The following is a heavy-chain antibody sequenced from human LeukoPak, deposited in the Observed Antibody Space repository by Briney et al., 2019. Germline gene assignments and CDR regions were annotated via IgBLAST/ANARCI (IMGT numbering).Heavy chain of an antibody. V-gene: IGHV1-8*01. CDR2: MNPNSGNT. CDR3: ARASPDYGDYGD. D-gene: IGHD4-17*01. CDR1: RYTFTSYD. Sequence: ASVKVSCKASRYTFTSYDINWVRQATGQGLEWMGWMNPNSGNTGYAQKFQGRVTMTRNTSISTAYMELSSLRSEDTAVYYCARASPDYGDYGDWGQGTLVTVSS. J-gene: IGHJ4*02.